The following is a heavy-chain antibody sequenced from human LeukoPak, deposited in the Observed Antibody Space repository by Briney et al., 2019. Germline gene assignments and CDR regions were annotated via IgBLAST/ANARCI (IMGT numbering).Heavy chain of an antibody. CDR1: GFTFSSYE. V-gene: IGHV3-48*03. D-gene: IGHD3-9*01. CDR2: ISSSGSTI. CDR3: AREFGLRYFDWLLWGAFDI. Sequence: PGGSLRLSCAASGFTFSSYEMNWVRQAPGKGLEWVSYISSSGSTIYYADSVKGRFTISRDNAKNSLYLQMNSLGAEDTAVYYCAREFGLRYFDWLLWGAFDIWGQGTMVTVSS. J-gene: IGHJ3*02.